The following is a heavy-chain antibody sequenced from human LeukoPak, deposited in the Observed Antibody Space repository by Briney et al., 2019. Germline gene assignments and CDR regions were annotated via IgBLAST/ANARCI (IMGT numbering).Heavy chain of an antibody. CDR3: ARDIAAAGPVFDY. D-gene: IGHD6-13*01. J-gene: IGHJ4*02. CDR1: GYTFTGYY. CDR2: INPNSGGT. Sequence: ASVKVSCKASGYTFTGYYMHWVRQAPGQGLEWMGWINPNSGGTNYAQKFQGRVTMTRDTSISTAYMELSRLRSDDTAVYYCARDIAAAGPVFDYWGQGTLVTVSS. V-gene: IGHV1-2*02.